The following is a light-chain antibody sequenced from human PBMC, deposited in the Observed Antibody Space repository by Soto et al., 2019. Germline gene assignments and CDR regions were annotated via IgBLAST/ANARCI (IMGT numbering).Light chain of an antibody. J-gene: IGLJ1*01. CDR1: SSDIGDYNY. CDR2: EVT. CDR3: SSYAGNNNYV. Sequence: QSVLTQPSSASGSPGQSVTFSCTGTSSDIGDYNYVSWYQQHPGKAPKLMIYEVTKRPSGVPDRFSGSKSGNTASLTVSGLQADDEADYYCSSYAGNNNYVCGTGTKVTVL. V-gene: IGLV2-8*01.